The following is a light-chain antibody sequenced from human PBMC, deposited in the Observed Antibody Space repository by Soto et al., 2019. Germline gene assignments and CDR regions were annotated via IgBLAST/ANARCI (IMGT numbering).Light chain of an antibody. CDR2: RNN. J-gene: IGLJ1*01. CDR3: AAWDDSMSGSYV. V-gene: IGLV1-47*01. Sequence: QSVLTQPPSASVTPGQRVNISCSGSSSNIGSNYVYWYQQLPGTAPKLLIYRNNQRPSGVPDRFSGSKSGTSASLAISGLRSEDEADYYCAAWDDSMSGSYVFGTGTKVTVL. CDR1: SSNIGSNY.